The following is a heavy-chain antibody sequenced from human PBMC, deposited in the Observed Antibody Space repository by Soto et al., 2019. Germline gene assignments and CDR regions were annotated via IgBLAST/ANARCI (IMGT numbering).Heavy chain of an antibody. Sequence: PGGSLRLSCAASGFTFSSYGMHWVRQAPGKGLEWVAVIWYDGSNKHYADSVKGRFTISRGNSKNTLYLQMNSLRAEDTAVYYCARDKDYGGNYFDYWGQGTLVTVSS. D-gene: IGHD4-17*01. CDR1: GFTFSSYG. CDR3: ARDKDYGGNYFDY. J-gene: IGHJ4*02. V-gene: IGHV3-33*01. CDR2: IWYDGSNK.